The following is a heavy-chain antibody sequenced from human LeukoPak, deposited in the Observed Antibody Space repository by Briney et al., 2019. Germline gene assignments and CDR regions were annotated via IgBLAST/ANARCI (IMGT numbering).Heavy chain of an antibody. D-gene: IGHD5-12*01. CDR1: GFSLTTSGVC. CDR2: IDWDDYK. CDR3: ARMGRGNSGTGLDY. V-gene: IGHV2-70*01. J-gene: IGHJ4*02. Sequence: SVSGPAPVKPTQTLTLTCTFSGFSLTTSGVCVSWIRQPPGKALEWLALIDWDDYKYYNTSLKTRLTVSKDTSKNQVVLTMTNMDPVDTATYYCARMGRGNSGTGLDYWGQGTLVTVSS.